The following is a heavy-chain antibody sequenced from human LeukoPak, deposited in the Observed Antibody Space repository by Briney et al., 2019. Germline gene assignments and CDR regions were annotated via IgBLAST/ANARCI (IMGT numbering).Heavy chain of an antibody. D-gene: IGHD6-13*01. J-gene: IGHJ6*04. V-gene: IGHV3-48*03. CDR2: ISSSGSTI. Sequence: RPGGSLRLSCAASEFTFSSYEMNWVRQAPGKGLEWVSYISSSGSTIYYADSVKGRFTISRDNSKNTLHPQMNSLRVEDTAGYYCAKSRSSWYTDDYGMDVWGKGTTVTVSS. CDR3: AKSRSSWYTDDYGMDV. CDR1: EFTFSSYE.